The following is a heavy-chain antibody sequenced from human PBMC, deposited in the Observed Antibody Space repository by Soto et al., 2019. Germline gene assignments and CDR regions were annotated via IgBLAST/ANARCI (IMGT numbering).Heavy chain of an antibody. CDR3: ASTAIGRFGEWNFDY. D-gene: IGHD3-10*01. CDR2: INHSGST. Sequence: SETLSLTCAVYGGSFSGYYWSWIRQPPGKGLEWIGEINHSGSTNYNPSLRSRATISVDTSKNQFSLKLRSVTAADTAVYYCASTAIGRFGEWNFDYWGQGTRITASS. J-gene: IGHJ4*02. V-gene: IGHV4-34*01. CDR1: GGSFSGYY.